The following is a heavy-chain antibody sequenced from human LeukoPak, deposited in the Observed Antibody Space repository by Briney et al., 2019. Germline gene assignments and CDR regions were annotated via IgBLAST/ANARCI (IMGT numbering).Heavy chain of an antibody. CDR3: ARDWEGALDY. V-gene: IGHV3-7*01. CDR1: GFSFSHYW. CDR2: IKRDGITK. Sequence: GGSLRLSCAASGFSFSHYWMDWVRQAPGKGLEWVANIKRDGITKNYEYSMSGRFTITKDNTKNSLLLQMNLLEDEATAVYYCARDWEGALDYGGQGTLVRVSS. J-gene: IGHJ4*02. D-gene: IGHD1-26*01.